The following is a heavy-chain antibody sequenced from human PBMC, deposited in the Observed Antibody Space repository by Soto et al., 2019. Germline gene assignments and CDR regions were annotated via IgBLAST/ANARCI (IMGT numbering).Heavy chain of an antibody. CDR3: ARPYGGKIGDAPDL. Sequence: PWGSLRLSCVASVFTFSSYAMSWVRQVPGKGLEWVSTISDAAGSAYYVDSVKGRFTISRDNSKKTLYLQMNSLRAEDSAVYYCARPYGGKIGDAPDLWGPGTMVTVSS. V-gene: IGHV3-23*01. D-gene: IGHD4-17*01. CDR1: VFTFSSYA. CDR2: ISDAAGSA. J-gene: IGHJ3*01.